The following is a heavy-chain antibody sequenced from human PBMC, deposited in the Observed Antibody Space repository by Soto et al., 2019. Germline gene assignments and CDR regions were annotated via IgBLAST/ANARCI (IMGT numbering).Heavy chain of an antibody. CDR1: GGSFSGYY. CDR2: IYYSGST. Sequence: SETLSLTCAVYGGSFSGYYWSWIRQPPGKGLEWIGYIYYSGSTNYNPSLKSRVTISVDTSKNQFSLKLSSVTAADTAVYYCARVLYNWFDPWGQGTLVTVS. CDR3: ARVLYNWFDP. J-gene: IGHJ5*02. V-gene: IGHV4-59*01.